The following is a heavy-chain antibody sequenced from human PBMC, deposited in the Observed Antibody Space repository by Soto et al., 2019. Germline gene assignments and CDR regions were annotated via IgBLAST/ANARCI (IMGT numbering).Heavy chain of an antibody. V-gene: IGHV4-30-2*01. CDR3: ARGRGVAPQH. Sequence: SETLSLTCAVSGGSISSGGYSWSWIRQPPGKGLEWIGYIYHSGSTYYNPSLKSRVTISVDRSKNQFSLKLSSVTAADTAVYYGARGRGVAPQHWGQGTLVT. D-gene: IGHD2-15*01. CDR2: IYHSGST. J-gene: IGHJ4*02. CDR1: GGSISSGGYS.